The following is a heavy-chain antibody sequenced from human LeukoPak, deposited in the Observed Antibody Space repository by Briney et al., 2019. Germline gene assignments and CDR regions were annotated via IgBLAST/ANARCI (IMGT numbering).Heavy chain of an antibody. Sequence: PGGSLILSCAASGSTFTFYAMSWVRQAPGKGLEWVSVISGSGGSTYYADSVKGRFTISRDNSKNTLYLQMDSLRAEDTAVYYCAKWDGDLYYYYYMDVWGKGTTVTVSS. CDR3: AKWDGDLYYYYYMDV. V-gene: IGHV3-23*01. J-gene: IGHJ6*03. CDR2: ISGSGGST. D-gene: IGHD4-17*01. CDR1: GSTFTFYA.